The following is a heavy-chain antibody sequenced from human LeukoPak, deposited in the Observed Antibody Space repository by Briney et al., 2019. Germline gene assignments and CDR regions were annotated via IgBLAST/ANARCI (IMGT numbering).Heavy chain of an antibody. V-gene: IGHV6-1*01. J-gene: IGHJ5*01. Sequence: SQTVSLTCAISGDSVSSDSAAWNWIRQSPSRGLEWLGRTYYRSKWYNDYSAFVKSRIIINPDTSKNQFSLQLNSVTPEDTAVYYCARAVAGTEGWFNSWGQGTLVTVSS. D-gene: IGHD1-1*01. CDR1: GDSVSSDSAA. CDR2: TYYRSKWYN. CDR3: ARAVAGTEGWFNS.